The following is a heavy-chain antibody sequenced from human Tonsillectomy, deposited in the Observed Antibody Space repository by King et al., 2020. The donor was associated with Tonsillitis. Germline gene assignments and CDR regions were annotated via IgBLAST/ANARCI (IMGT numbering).Heavy chain of an antibody. D-gene: IGHD3-16*01. V-gene: IGHV4-39*01. CDR2: IYYSGST. CDR1: GGSISINDYY. J-gene: IGHJ4*02. Sequence: QLQESGPGLVKPSETLSLTCTVSGGSISINDYYWGWIRQPPGKGLEWIGSIYYSGSTHYNPSLKSRVTISVDTSKNQFSLKLSSVTASDTAVYYCAGVPYDYLWGSYYGYFDYWGQGTLATVSS. CDR3: AGVPYDYLWGSYYGYFDY.